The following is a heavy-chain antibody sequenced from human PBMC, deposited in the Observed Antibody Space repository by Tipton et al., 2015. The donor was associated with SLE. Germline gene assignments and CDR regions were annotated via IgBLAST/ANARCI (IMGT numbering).Heavy chain of an antibody. CDR2: IKEDGSET. Sequence: SGVTFSNYWMSWVRQAPGKGLEWVANIKEDGSETYYVDSVKGRFTISRDNSKNTLYLQMNSLRVEDTAVYYCAKDGAATYSFEFWGQGTLVTVSS. CDR1: GVTFSNYW. J-gene: IGHJ4*02. CDR3: AKDGAATYSFEF. D-gene: IGHD6-13*01. V-gene: IGHV3-7*01.